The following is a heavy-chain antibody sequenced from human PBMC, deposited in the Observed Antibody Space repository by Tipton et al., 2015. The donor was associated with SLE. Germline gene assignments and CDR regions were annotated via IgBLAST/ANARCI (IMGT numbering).Heavy chain of an antibody. V-gene: IGHV4-4*07. CDR2: IYSSGRT. D-gene: IGHD6-19*01. CDR3: ARRGWVDAFDI. CDR1: GGAISTLY. J-gene: IGHJ3*02. Sequence: TLSLTCTVSGGAISTLYWSWIRQSAGEGLEWIGRIYSSGRTNYNPSLKSRVTMSVDTSRKQFSLKLTSVTAADTAVYYCARRGWVDAFDIWGQGTMVTVSS.